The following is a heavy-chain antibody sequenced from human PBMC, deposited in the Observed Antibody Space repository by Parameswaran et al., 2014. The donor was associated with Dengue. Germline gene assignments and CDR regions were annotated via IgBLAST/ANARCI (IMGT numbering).Heavy chain of an antibody. CDR2: ISSSGSTI. J-gene: IGHJ4*02. CDR3: ARGYNSGWYRY. V-gene: IGHV3-48*03. Sequence: VRQAPGKGLEWVSYISSSGSTIYYADSVKGRFTISRDNAKNSLYLQMNSLRAEDTAVYYCARGYNSGWYRYWGQGTLVTVSS. D-gene: IGHD6-19*01.